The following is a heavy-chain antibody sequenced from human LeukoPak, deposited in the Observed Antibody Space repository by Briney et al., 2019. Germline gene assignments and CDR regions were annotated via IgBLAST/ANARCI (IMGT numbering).Heavy chain of an antibody. D-gene: IGHD3-10*01. CDR2: IYSGGST. J-gene: IGHJ4*02. Sequence: GGSLRLSCAASGFTVSSNYMSWVRQAPGKGLEWVSVIYSGGSTYYADSVKGRFTISRDNAKNSLYLQMNSLRAEDTAVYYCARATGELLSDYWGQGTLVTVSS. CDR3: ARATGELLSDY. CDR1: GFTVSSNY. V-gene: IGHV3-53*01.